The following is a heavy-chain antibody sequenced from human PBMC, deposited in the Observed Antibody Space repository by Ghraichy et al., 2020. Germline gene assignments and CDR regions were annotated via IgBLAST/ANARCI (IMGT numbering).Heavy chain of an antibody. Sequence: GESLNISCKGSGYSFTSYWIGWVRQMPGKGLEWMGIIYPGDSDTRYSPSFQGQVTISADKSISTAYLQWSSLKASDTAMYYCARLERGTIAAAGTPYYWGQGTLVTVSS. J-gene: IGHJ4*02. D-gene: IGHD6-13*01. V-gene: IGHV5-51*01. CDR1: GYSFTSYW. CDR2: IYPGDSDT. CDR3: ARLERGTIAAAGTPYY.